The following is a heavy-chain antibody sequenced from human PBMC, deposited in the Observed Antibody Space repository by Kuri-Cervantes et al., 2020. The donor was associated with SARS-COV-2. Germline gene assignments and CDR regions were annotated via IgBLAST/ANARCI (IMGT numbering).Heavy chain of an antibody. D-gene: IGHD3-22*01. J-gene: IGHJ4*02. CDR3: ARGEHYYDSSGYYSRDY. CDR2: ISSSSSYI. Sequence: GGSLRLSCAASGFSFSSYRMHWVRQAPGKGLEWVSSISSSSSYIYSADSVKGRFTISRDNAKNSLYLQMNSLRAEDTAVYYCARGEHYYDSSGYYSRDYWGQGTLVTVSS. CDR1: GFSFSSYR. V-gene: IGHV3-21*01.